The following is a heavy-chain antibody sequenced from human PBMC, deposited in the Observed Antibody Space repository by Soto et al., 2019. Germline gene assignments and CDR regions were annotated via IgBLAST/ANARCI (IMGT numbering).Heavy chain of an antibody. CDR2: IYHSGST. CDR1: GGSISSSNW. D-gene: IGHD5-18*01. CDR3: ARGTGYSYGYYFDY. V-gene: IGHV4-4*02. J-gene: IGHJ4*02. Sequence: SETLSLTCAVSGGSISSSNWWSWVRQPPGKGLEWIGEIYHSGSTNYNPSLKSRVTISVDKSKNQFSLKLSSVTAADTAVYYCARGTGYSYGYYFDYWGQGTLVTVSS.